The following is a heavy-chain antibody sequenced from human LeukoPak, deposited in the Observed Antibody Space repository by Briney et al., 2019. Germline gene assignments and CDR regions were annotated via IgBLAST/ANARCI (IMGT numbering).Heavy chain of an antibody. D-gene: IGHD3-9*01. CDR1: GVTFSSYA. J-gene: IGHJ4*02. V-gene: IGHV1-69*13. CDR3: ARDGQILAGYMTFDY. Sequence: ASVKVSCKASGVTFSSYAISWVRQAPGRGLEWMGGITPIFGTANYAQKIQGRVTITADETTSTAYMELSSLRSEDTAVYYRARDGQILAGYMTFDYWGQGTLVTVSS. CDR2: ITPIFGTA.